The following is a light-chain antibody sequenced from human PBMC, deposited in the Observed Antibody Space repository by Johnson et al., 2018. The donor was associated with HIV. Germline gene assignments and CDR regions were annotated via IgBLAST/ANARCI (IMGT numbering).Light chain of an antibody. V-gene: IGLV1-51*01. CDR1: SSNIGNNY. CDR3: GTWDSSLSAGLV. CDR2: VNN. Sequence: SVLTQSPSVSAAPGQRVTISCSGSSSNIGNNYVSCYQQLPGTAPTLLIYVNNKRPSGIPGRFSGSTSATPATLGITALHTRDEANYYSGTWDSSLSAGLVFGTGTKVTVL. J-gene: IGLJ1*01.